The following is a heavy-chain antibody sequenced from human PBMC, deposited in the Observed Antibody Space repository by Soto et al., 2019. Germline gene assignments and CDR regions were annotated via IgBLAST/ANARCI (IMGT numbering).Heavy chain of an antibody. CDR3: ARGLGATTRSGEGGFDY. D-gene: IGHD1-26*01. CDR2: INSDGSST. J-gene: IGHJ4*02. Sequence: GGSLRLSCAASGFTFSSYWMHWVRQAPGKGLVWVSRINSDGSSTSYADSVKGRFTISRDNAENTLYLQMNSLRAEDTAVYYCARGLGATTRSGEGGFDYWGQGTLVTVSS. V-gene: IGHV3-74*01. CDR1: GFTFSSYW.